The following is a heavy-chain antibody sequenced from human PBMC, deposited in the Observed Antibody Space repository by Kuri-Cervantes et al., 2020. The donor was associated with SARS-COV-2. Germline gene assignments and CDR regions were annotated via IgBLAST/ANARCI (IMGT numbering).Heavy chain of an antibody. CDR2: IYPGDSDT. CDR1: GFTFSSYE. J-gene: IGHJ5*02. CDR3: ARRGRRVGVVTSNWFDP. Sequence: GESLKISCAASGFTFSSYEMNWVRQAPGKGLEWMGIIYPGDSDTRYSPSFQGQVTISADKSISTAYLQWSSLKASDTAMYYCARRGRRVGVVTSNWFDPWGQGTLVTVSS. V-gene: IGHV5-51*01. D-gene: IGHD3-3*01.